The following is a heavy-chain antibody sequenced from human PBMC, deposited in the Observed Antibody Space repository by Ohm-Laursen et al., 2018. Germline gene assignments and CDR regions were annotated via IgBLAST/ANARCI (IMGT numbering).Heavy chain of an antibody. CDR2: INSDGSST. D-gene: IGHD1-26*01. V-gene: IGHV3-74*01. J-gene: IGHJ4*02. Sequence: GSLRLSCSASGFTFSSYWMHWVRQAPGTGLVWVSRINSDGSSTSYADSVKGRFTISRDNAKNTLYLQMNSLRAEDSAVYYCVRDGKWELLQGGFDYWGQGTLVTVSS. CDR3: VRDGKWELLQGGFDY. CDR1: GFTFSSYW.